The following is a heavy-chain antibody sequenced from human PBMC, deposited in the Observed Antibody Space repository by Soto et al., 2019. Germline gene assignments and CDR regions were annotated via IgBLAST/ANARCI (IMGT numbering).Heavy chain of an antibody. CDR1: GFTFSPYS. CDR3: ARSQRNGAMDV. D-gene: IGHD2-8*01. V-gene: IGHV3-21*02. J-gene: IGHJ6*02. CDR2: ITRSSNFR. Sequence: DVQLVESGGGLVKPGGSLTISCSGFGFTFSPYSMNWVRQAPGKGLEWVSSITRSSNFRDYADSVKGRFTISRDDAKNSLFLHMNSLRADDMGVYYCARSQRNGAMDVWGQGTTVTVS.